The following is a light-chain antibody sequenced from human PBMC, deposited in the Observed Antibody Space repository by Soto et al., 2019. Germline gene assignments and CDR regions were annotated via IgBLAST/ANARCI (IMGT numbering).Light chain of an antibody. V-gene: IGKV1-39*01. CDR1: RRITTF. Sequence: DIQMTQSPSSLSASVGDRVTITCRASRRITTFLNWYQQRPGQVPKLLIYSASKLHTGVPSRFSGSGSGAEFNLTIRNGTLEDFAPFYLQQSYSTPLTFGGGTTVDI. J-gene: IGKJ4*01. CDR3: QQSYSTPLT. CDR2: SAS.